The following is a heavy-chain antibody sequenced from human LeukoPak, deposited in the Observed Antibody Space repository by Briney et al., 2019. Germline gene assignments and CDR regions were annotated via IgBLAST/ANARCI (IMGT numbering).Heavy chain of an antibody. V-gene: IGHV4-38-2*02. D-gene: IGHD4-17*01. CDR1: GYSISSGYY. CDR3: ARRQSGDYNYYYYYMDV. CDR2: INHSGST. Sequence: SETLSLTCTVSGYSISSGYYWGWIRQPPGKGLEWIGEINHSGSTNYNPSLKSRVTISVDTSKNQFSLKLSSVTAADTAVYYCARRQSGDYNYYYYYMDVWGKGTTVTISS. J-gene: IGHJ6*03.